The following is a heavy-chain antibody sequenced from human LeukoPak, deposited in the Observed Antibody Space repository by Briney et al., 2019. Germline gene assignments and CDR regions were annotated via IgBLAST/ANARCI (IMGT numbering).Heavy chain of an antibody. CDR3: AGQTSVAGLGY. J-gene: IGHJ4*02. CDR2: IYASGST. D-gene: IGHD6-19*01. V-gene: IGHV4-4*07. Sequence: SESLSLTCTVSGDSISNYFWSWIRQPAGKGLEWIGRIYASGSTGYNPSLKSRVTMSVDTSKNHFSLNLSSMTAADTAVYYCAGQTSVAGLGYWGQGTLVTVSS. CDR1: GDSISNYF.